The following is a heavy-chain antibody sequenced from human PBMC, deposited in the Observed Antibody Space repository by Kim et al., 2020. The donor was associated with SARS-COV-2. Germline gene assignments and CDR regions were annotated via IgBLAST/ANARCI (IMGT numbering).Heavy chain of an antibody. CDR3: ARGGTAMVTGYYYYYGMDV. Sequence: SRVTISVDRSKNQFSLKLSSVTAADTAVYYCARGGTAMVTGYYYYYGMDVWGQGTTVTVSS. D-gene: IGHD5-18*01. V-gene: IGHV4-30-2*01. J-gene: IGHJ6*02.